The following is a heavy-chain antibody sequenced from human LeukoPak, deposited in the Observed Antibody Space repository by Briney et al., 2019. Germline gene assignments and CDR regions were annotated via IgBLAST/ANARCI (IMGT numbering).Heavy chain of an antibody. CDR1: GFTFNTYW. CDR2: INPDGSQT. V-gene: IGHV3-74*01. J-gene: IGHJ4*02. CDR3: ARDPVRRDSY. D-gene: IGHD3-10*01. Sequence: GGSLRLSCAASGFTFNTYWMHWVRQAPGKGLVWVSHINPDGSQTNYADSVTGRFTISRDNAKNTLYLQMNSLRAEDTAVYYCARDPVRRDSYWGQGTLVTVSS.